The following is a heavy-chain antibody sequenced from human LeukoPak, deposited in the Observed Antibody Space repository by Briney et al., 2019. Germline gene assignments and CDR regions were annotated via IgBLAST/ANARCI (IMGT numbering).Heavy chain of an antibody. CDR2: IYYSGSI. V-gene: IGHV4-59*08. Sequence: SETLSLTCTVSGGSISSYYWSWIRQPPGKGLEWIGYIYYSGSIKYNSSLKSRVTISVDTSKNQISLKLSSVTAADTAVYYCARIVATTGYFDYWGQGTLVTVFS. J-gene: IGHJ4*02. CDR1: GGSISSYY. CDR3: ARIVATTGYFDY. D-gene: IGHD1-1*01.